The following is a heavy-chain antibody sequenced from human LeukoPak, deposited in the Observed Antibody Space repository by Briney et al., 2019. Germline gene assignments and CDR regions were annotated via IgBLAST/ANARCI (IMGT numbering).Heavy chain of an antibody. Sequence: PGGSLRLSCAASGFTFSSYAMSWVRQAPGKGLEWVSAISGSGGSTYYADSVKGRFTISRDNSKNTLYLQVDSLRAEDTAVYYCAKEGGYSYGYQDFDYWGQGTLATVSS. CDR3: AKEGGYSYGYQDFDY. V-gene: IGHV3-23*01. J-gene: IGHJ4*02. D-gene: IGHD5-18*01. CDR1: GFTFSSYA. CDR2: ISGSGGST.